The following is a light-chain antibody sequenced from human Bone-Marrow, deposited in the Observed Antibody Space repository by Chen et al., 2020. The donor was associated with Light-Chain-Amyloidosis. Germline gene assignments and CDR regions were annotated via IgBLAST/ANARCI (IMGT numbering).Light chain of an antibody. V-gene: IGLV6-57*01. CDR2: EDD. J-gene: IGLJ3*02. CDR3: QSYQGSSQGV. CDR1: SGTMATNY. Sequence: NFMLTQPHYVSEGGGQRVIISCTRSSGTMATNYVQGYQQRPGSSPTTVIYEDDQRPSGVPARFSGSIDRSSNSASLTISGLKPEDEADYYCQSYQGSSQGVFGGGTKLTVL.